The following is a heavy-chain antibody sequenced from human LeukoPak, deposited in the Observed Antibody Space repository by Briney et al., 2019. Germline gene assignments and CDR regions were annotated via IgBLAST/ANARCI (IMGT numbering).Heavy chain of an antibody. V-gene: IGHV3-21*01. CDR2: ISSSSSCI. J-gene: IGHJ4*02. Sequence: GSQTVSCAASGFTFSSYSMNWVRQAPGKGLEWVSSISSSSSCIYYADSVKGRFTISRDNAKNSLYLQMNSLRAEDTAVYYCARDSSGPDYWGQGILAAVSS. CDR3: ARDSSGPDY. CDR1: GFTFSSYS. D-gene: IGHD3-22*01.